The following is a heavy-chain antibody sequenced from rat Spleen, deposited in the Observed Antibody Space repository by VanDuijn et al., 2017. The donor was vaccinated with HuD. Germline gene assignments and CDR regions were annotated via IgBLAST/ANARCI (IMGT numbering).Heavy chain of an antibody. J-gene: IGHJ3*01. CDR3: TRDHSYWGSYYPGGFAY. Sequence: QVQLKESGPGLVQPSQTLSLTCTVSGFSLTSNGVTWVRQPPGKGLEWVATISSGRHTYYNSVLKSRLSNSRDTSKSQLFLKMNSLQTEDTAMYFCTRDHSYWGSYYPGGFAYWGQGTLVTVSS. CDR1: GFSLTSNG. D-gene: IGHD1-12*02. V-gene: IGHV2S12*01. CDR2: ISSGRHT.